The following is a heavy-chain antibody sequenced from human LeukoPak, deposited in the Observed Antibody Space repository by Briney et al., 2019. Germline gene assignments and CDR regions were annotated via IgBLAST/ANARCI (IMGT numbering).Heavy chain of an antibody. Sequence: GASVKVSCKASGYTFTGYYMHWVRQAPGQGLEWMGWISAYNGNTNYAQKLQGRVTMTTDTSTSTAYMELRSLRSDDTAVYYCARVHSNYDFWSGYCVFCGHDYFDYWGQGTLVTVSS. CDR2: ISAYNGNT. J-gene: IGHJ4*02. CDR1: GYTFTGYY. V-gene: IGHV1-18*04. D-gene: IGHD3-3*01. CDR3: ARVHSNYDFWSGYCVFCGHDYFDY.